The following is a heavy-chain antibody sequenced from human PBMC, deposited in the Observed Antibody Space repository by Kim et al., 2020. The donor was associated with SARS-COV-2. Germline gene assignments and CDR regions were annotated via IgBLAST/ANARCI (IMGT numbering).Heavy chain of an antibody. Sequence: SVKVSCKASGGTFNSHAISWLRQAPGQGLGWRGGIIPIFDATNYGQIFQVKVTLTADESTSAVYMELTSLRFGDRAVYDCASGGYRGYELMGIYTYNAMDVWGHGTSVTVSS. CDR2: IIPIFDAT. CDR3: ASGGYRGYELMGIYTYNAMDV. CDR1: GGTFNSHA. J-gene: IGHJ6*01. D-gene: IGHD5-12*01. V-gene: IGHV1-69*13.